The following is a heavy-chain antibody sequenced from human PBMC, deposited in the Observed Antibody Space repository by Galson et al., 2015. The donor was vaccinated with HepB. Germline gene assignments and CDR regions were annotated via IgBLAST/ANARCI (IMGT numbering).Heavy chain of an antibody. D-gene: IGHD6-13*01. J-gene: IGHJ6*02. CDR2: FDPEDGET. V-gene: IGHV1-24*01. CDR1: GYTLTELS. Sequence: SVKVSCKVSGYTLTELSMHWVRQAPGKGLEWMGGFDPEDGETIYAQKFQGRVTMTEDTSTDTAYMELSSLRSEDTAVYYCATDHRGIAAAVPYLGLYYYYYGMDVWGQGTTVTVSS. CDR3: ATDHRGIAAAVPYLGLYYYYYGMDV.